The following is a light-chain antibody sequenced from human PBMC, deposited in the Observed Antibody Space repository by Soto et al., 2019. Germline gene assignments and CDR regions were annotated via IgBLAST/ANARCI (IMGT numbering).Light chain of an antibody. Sequence: QSLLTQPPSVSGAPGQRVTISCTGSNSNIGAFYDFTWYLQLPGTAPKLLVYTKNTRPSGVPDRFSGSKSGTSASLAITGLQPEDEADYYCQYYDSTLSAYVFGNGTK. J-gene: IGLJ1*01. V-gene: IGLV1-40*01. CDR1: NSNIGAFYD. CDR3: QYYDSTLSAYV. CDR2: TKN.